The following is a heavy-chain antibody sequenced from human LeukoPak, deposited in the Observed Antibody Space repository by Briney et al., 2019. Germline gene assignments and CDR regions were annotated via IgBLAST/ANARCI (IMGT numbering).Heavy chain of an antibody. J-gene: IGHJ4*02. D-gene: IGHD1-26*01. CDR2: IYHSGST. Sequence: NPSETLSLTCTVSGGSISSSSYYWGWIRQPPGKGLEWIGSIYHSGSTYYNPSLKSRVTISVDTSKNQFSLKLSSVTAADTAVYYCAREVGATAIDYWGQGTLVTVSS. CDR1: GGSISSSSYY. CDR3: AREVGATAIDY. V-gene: IGHV4-39*07.